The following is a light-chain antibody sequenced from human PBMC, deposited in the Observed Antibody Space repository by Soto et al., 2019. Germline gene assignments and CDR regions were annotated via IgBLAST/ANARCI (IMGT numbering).Light chain of an antibody. V-gene: IGKV1-27*01. CDR2: AAS. J-gene: IGKJ3*01. Sequence: DIQMTQSPPSLSASVGDRVTITCRASQGIRNFVAWYQQKPGKAPKLLIYAASTLQSGVPSRFSGSGSGTDFTLTINSLHPEDVATYSCQKYSSVPVFGPGTKVEI. CDR1: QGIRNF. CDR3: QKYSSVPV.